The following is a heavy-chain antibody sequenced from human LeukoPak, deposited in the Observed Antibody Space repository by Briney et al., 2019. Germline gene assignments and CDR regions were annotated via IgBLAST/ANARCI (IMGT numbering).Heavy chain of an antibody. D-gene: IGHD2-2*01. J-gene: IGHJ3*02. CDR3: ARSSGCSSTSCKISSAFDI. V-gene: IGHV4-4*02. Sequence: PSGTLSLTCAVSGGSISSSNWWSWVRQPPGKGLEWIGSIYYSGSTYYNPSLKSRVTISVDTSKNQFSLKLSSVTAADTAVYYCARSSGCSSTSCKISSAFDIWGQGTMVTVSS. CDR2: IYYSGST. CDR1: GGSISSSNW.